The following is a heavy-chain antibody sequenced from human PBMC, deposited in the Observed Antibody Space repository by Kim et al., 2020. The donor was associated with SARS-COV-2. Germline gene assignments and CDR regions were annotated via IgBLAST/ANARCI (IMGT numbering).Heavy chain of an antibody. Sequence: GGSLRLSCAASGFTFSSYETNWVRQAPGKGLEWVSYISSSGSTIYYADSVKGRFTISRDNAKNSLYLQMDSLRAEDTAVYYCARGGGDIVVVVAHYYYYYGMDVWGRGTTVTVSS. J-gene: IGHJ6*02. CDR3: ARGGGDIVVVVAHYYYYYGMDV. CDR2: ISSSGSTI. CDR1: GFTFSSYE. V-gene: IGHV3-48*03. D-gene: IGHD2-15*01.